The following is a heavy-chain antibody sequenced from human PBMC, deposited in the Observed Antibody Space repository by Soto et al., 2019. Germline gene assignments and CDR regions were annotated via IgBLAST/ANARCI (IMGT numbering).Heavy chain of an antibody. CDR1: GGSINNDDYY. V-gene: IGHV4-30-4*01. J-gene: IGHJ3*02. D-gene: IGHD3-16*01. CDR3: ARLPYDWDAFDI. Sequence: KPSETLSLTCSVSGGSINNDDYYWSWIRQPPGKGLEWLGYINHSGGAYYNPSLSRRVTISMDASKMLFSLRLSSVTAADTAVYFCARLPYDWDAFDIWGQGTMVTVSS. CDR2: INHSGGA.